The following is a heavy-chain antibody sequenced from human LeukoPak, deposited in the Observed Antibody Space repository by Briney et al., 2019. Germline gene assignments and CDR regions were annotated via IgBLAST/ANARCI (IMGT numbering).Heavy chain of an antibody. CDR2: IYYSGST. CDR1: GGSISSSSYY. CDR3: ARPRVREQWLVQGAFDI. J-gene: IGHJ3*02. V-gene: IGHV4-39*01. D-gene: IGHD6-19*01. Sequence: SETLSLTCTVSGGSISSSSYYWGWIRQPPGKGLEWIGSIYYSGSTYYNPFLKSRVTISVDTSKNQFSLKLSTVTAADTAVYYCARPRVREQWLVQGAFDIWGQGTMVTVSS.